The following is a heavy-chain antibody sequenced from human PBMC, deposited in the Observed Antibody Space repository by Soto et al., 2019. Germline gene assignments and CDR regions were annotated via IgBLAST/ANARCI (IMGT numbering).Heavy chain of an antibody. CDR1: RFTFRSYW. Sequence: GGSLRLSCAASRFTFRSYWMAWVRQAPGKGLEWVANIKQDGSEKLYVDSVKGRFTISRDNAQKSLYLQMNSLRAEDTAVYFWGRGIDEKASHGMEVWGQGTTVTVSS. J-gene: IGHJ6*02. CDR2: IKQDGSEK. CDR3: GRGIDEKASHGMEV. V-gene: IGHV3-7*01. D-gene: IGHD3-16*02.